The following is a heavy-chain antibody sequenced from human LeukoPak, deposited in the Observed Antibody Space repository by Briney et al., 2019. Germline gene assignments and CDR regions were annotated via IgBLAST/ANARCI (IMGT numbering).Heavy chain of an antibody. D-gene: IGHD3-10*01. CDR3: ASDPGRGSYYLLLFKS. V-gene: IGHV3-30*04. Sequence: GGSLRRSCAAYDFAFSSLSILWLRQAPGKGLEGVAVISSDGTSKYYADSVKGRFTISRDKSTNMVYLQMHGLRPEDTAVYYCASDPGRGSYYLLLFKSWGQGTLVTVSS. J-gene: IGHJ5*02. CDR2: ISSDGTSK. CDR1: DFAFSSLS.